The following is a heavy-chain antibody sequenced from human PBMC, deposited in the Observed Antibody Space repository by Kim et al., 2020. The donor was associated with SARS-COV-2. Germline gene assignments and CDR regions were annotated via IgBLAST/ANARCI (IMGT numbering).Heavy chain of an antibody. D-gene: IGHD6-13*01. CDR3: ARDLGDGSSWFYYYYYGMDV. CDR1: GYTFTSYA. J-gene: IGHJ6*02. V-gene: IGHV1-3*01. Sequence: ASVKVSCKASGYTFTSYAMHWVRQAPGQRLEWMGWINAGNGNTKYSQKFQVRVTITRDTSASTAYMELSSLRSEDTAVYYCARDLGDGSSWFYYYYYGMDVWGQGTTFTVSS. CDR2: INAGNGNT.